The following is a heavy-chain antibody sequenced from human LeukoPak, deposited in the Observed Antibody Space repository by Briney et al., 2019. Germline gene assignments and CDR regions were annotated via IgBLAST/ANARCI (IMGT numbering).Heavy chain of an antibody. J-gene: IGHJ4*02. D-gene: IGHD4-17*01. V-gene: IGHV1-2*06. Sequence: ASVKVSCKASGYTFSDYYIHWVRQAAGQGLEWMARINPNSGGTSFAQKFQGRVTMTRDTSISTAYMELSRLRSDDTAVYYCARENGDYSSNYFDYWGQGTLVTDSS. CDR1: GYTFSDYY. CDR2: INPNSGGT. CDR3: ARENGDYSSNYFDY.